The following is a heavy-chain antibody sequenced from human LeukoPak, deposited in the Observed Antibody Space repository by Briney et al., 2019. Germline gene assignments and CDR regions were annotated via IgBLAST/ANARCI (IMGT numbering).Heavy chain of an antibody. CDR2: IYYSGST. CDR1: GGSISSSSYY. J-gene: IGHJ4*02. Sequence: SETLSLTCTVSGGSISSSSYYWGWIRQPPGKGLEWIGSIYYSGSTYYNPSLKSRVAISVDKSKNHFSLKLSSVTAADTAVYYCARVYCSGGSCHFDYWGQGTLVTVSS. V-gene: IGHV4-39*02. CDR3: ARVYCSGGSCHFDY. D-gene: IGHD2-15*01.